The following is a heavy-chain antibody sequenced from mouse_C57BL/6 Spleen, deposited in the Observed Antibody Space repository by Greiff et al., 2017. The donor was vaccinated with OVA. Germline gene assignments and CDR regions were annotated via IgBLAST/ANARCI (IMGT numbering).Heavy chain of an antibody. CDR3: ARWPSSYYSYWYFDV. J-gene: IGHJ1*03. CDR2: IDPEDGET. V-gene: IGHV14-2*01. Sequence: EVQLVESGAELVKPGASVKLSCTASGFNIKDYYMHWVKQRTEQGLEWIGRIDPEDGETKYAPKFQGKATITADTSSNTAYLQLSSLTSEDTAVYYCARWPSSYYSYWYFDVWGTGTTVTVSS. D-gene: IGHD2-12*01. CDR1: GFNIKDYY.